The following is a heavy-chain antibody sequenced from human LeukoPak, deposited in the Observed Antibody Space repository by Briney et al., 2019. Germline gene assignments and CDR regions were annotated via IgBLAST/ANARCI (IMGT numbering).Heavy chain of an antibody. D-gene: IGHD2-21*01. CDR3: ASAYCGGDCYGSRGLSADY. J-gene: IGHJ4*02. CDR2: INPSGGST. Sequence: ASVKVSCKASGYTFTSYYMHWVRQAPGQGLEWMGIINPSGGSTSYAQKFLGRVTMTRDTSTSTVYMELSSLRSEDTAVYYCASAYCGGDCYGSRGLSADYWGQGTLVTVSS. CDR1: GYTFTSYY. V-gene: IGHV1-46*03.